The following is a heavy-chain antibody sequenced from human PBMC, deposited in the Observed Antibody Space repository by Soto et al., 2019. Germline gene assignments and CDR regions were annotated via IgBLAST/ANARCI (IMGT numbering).Heavy chain of an antibody. D-gene: IGHD1-1*01. J-gene: IGHJ4*02. CDR1: GFSFSRYW. CDR2: INLDASER. Sequence: GGFLRLSCAASGFSFSRYWMAWVRQAPGKGLEWVASINLDASERNYVDSVRGRFTISRDNAENSLSLQMNSLRVDDTAVYFCAKHPQSHDVYHWAYFDYWGQGSLVTVSS. CDR3: AKHPQSHDVYHWAYFDY. V-gene: IGHV3-7*01.